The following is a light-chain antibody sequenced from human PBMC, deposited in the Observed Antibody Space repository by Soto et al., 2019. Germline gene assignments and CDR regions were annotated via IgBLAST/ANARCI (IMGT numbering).Light chain of an antibody. J-gene: IGKJ1*01. CDR3: QQYASSPRT. CDR1: QSVSGSY. CDR2: DAS. V-gene: IGKV3-20*01. Sequence: EIVLTQAPGTLSLSPGDRATLSCRASQSVSGSYLAWYQQKPGQAPRLLIYDASSRATGIPDRFSGSGSGTEFTLTISRLEPEDFAVYYCQQYASSPRTFGQGTKVDIK.